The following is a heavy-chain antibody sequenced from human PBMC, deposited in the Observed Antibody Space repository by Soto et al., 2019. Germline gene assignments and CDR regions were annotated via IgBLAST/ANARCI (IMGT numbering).Heavy chain of an antibody. CDR2: IIPIFGTA. CDR3: ASKAAAIQSYYYYYGMDV. CDR1: GGTFSSYA. Sequence: SVKVSCKASGGTFSSYAISWVRQAPGQGLEWMGGIIPIFGTANYAQKFQGRVTITADKSTSTAYMELSSLRSEDTAVYYCASKAAAIQSYYYYYGMDVRGQGTTVTVSS. J-gene: IGHJ6*02. D-gene: IGHD2-2*02. V-gene: IGHV1-69*06.